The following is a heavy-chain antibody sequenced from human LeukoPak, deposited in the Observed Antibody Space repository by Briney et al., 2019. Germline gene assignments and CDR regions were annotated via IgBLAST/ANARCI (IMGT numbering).Heavy chain of an antibody. CDR3: ARDRPDCSGGSCYSRDYYYYGMDV. V-gene: IGHV1-69*13. CDR2: IIPIFGTA. Sequence: SVKVSCKASGGTFSSYAISWVRRAPGQGLEWMGGIIPIFGTANYAQKFQGRVTITADESTSTAYMELSSLRSEDTAVYYCARDRPDCSGGSCYSRDYYYYGMDVWGQGTTVTVSS. CDR1: GGTFSSYA. J-gene: IGHJ6*02. D-gene: IGHD2-15*01.